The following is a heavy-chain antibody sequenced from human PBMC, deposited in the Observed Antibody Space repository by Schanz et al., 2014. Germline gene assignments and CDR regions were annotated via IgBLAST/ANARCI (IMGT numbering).Heavy chain of an antibody. CDR3: ARDGGEVVRGVIEGVNHYYYGMDV. D-gene: IGHD3-10*01. CDR1: GGTFSTYP. J-gene: IGHJ6*02. CDR2: IIPIHGIA. Sequence: QVQLVQSGAEVKKPGSSMKVSCKASGGTFSTYPINWLRQAPGQGLEWMGRIIPIHGIANYAQKFQGRVTITADKSTFTAYMDVSSLRSEDTAVYYCARDGGEVVRGVIEGVNHYYYGMDVWGQGTTVIVSS. V-gene: IGHV1-69*04.